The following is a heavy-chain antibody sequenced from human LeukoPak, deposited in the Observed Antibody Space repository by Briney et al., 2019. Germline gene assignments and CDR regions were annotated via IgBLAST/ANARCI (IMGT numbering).Heavy chain of an antibody. D-gene: IGHD2-8*02. CDR2: IAHHGNNK. Sequence: GGSLRLSCGASGFTFSSSAMHWVRQGPGKGLEWVAYIAHHGNNKYYADSVKGRFTISRDNSKGSLYLQMNSLRADDTAVYYCVKDGSWSCTDWGHGTLVRVSS. CDR1: GFTFSSSA. V-gene: IGHV3-30*02. J-gene: IGHJ4*01. CDR3: VKDGSWSCTD.